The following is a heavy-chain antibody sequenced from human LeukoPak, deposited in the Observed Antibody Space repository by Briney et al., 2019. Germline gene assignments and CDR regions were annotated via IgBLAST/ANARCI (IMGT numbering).Heavy chain of an antibody. D-gene: IGHD2-15*01. CDR1: GFTFSSYG. CDR2: FDGNADGT. Sequence: GGSLRLSCAASGFTFSSYGMHWVRQPPGKGLEWVASFDGNADGTHYADSVKGRCTISRDNSKNTVYLQMNSLRAEDTAIYYCVKPRIIGLGWAQFDYWGQGSLVTVSS. V-gene: IGHV3-23*01. CDR3: VKPRIIGLGWAQFDY. J-gene: IGHJ4*02.